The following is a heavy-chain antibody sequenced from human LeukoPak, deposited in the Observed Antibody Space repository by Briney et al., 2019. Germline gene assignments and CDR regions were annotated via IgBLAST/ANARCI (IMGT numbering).Heavy chain of an antibody. CDR1: GGSMSSYF. CDR3: ARSYYDSSPAI. D-gene: IGHD3-22*01. CDR2: IFYSRST. J-gene: IGHJ3*02. V-gene: IGHV4-59*01. Sequence: SETLSLTCTVSGGSMSSYFWNWIRQPPGRGGDWIWYIFYSRSTDYNPSLNSRFTISIDPSKTQFSLKLTSVTAADTAVYYCARSYYDSSPAIWGQGTMVTVSS.